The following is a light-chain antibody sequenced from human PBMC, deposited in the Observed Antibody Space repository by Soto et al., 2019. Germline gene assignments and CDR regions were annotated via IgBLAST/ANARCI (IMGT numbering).Light chain of an antibody. CDR3: QHYKNYPWT. J-gene: IGKJ1*01. Sequence: ALRMTQSPSSLSASAGDRVAIACRASQDVGMYLAWYQQKPGQAPKLLIYGASTLQSGVPSRFSGGGSGTDFTLTISCLQSEDFATYYCQHYKNYPWTFGQGTKVEIK. CDR1: QDVGMY. CDR2: GAS. V-gene: IGKV1-8*01.